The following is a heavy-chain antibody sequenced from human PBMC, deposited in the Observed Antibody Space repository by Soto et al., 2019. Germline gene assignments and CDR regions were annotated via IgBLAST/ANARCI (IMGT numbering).Heavy chain of an antibody. D-gene: IGHD3-16*02. V-gene: IGHV3-74*01. Sequence: EVQLVESGGNLVQPGGSLRLSCKASGFTFSRHWMHWVRQTPGEGLVWVSRIDGDGTTTTYADSVSGRFTVSRDNANNTLQLHMNSLRADDTLVYYCARAGLIISPSFYFDSWGQGALVTVSS. CDR2: IDGDGTTT. J-gene: IGHJ4*02. CDR3: ARAGLIISPSFYFDS. CDR1: GFTFSRHW.